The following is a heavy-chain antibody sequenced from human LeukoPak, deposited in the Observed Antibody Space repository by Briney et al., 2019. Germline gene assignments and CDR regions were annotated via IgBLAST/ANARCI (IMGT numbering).Heavy chain of an antibody. Sequence: SETPSLTCTVSGGSISSSSYYWGWIRQPPGKGLEWIGSIYYSGSTYYNPSLKSRVTISVDTSKNQFSLKLSSVTAADTAVYYCARRRWRDAFDIWGQGTVVTVSS. J-gene: IGHJ3*02. D-gene: IGHD4-23*01. V-gene: IGHV4-39*01. CDR2: IYYSGST. CDR3: ARRRWRDAFDI. CDR1: GGSISSSSYY.